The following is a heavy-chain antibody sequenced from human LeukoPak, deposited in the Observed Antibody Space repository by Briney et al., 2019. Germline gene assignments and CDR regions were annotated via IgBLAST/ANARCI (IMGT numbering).Heavy chain of an antibody. Sequence: SETLSLTCTVSGGSMSSSSYYWGWIRQPPGKGLEWIGSIYYSGSTYYNPSLKSRVTISVDTSKNQFSLKLSSVTAADTAVYYCARDPDVEMATIHYFDYWGQGTLVTVSS. J-gene: IGHJ4*02. CDR3: ARDPDVEMATIHYFDY. CDR2: IYYSGST. V-gene: IGHV4-39*02. CDR1: GGSMSSSSYY. D-gene: IGHD5-24*01.